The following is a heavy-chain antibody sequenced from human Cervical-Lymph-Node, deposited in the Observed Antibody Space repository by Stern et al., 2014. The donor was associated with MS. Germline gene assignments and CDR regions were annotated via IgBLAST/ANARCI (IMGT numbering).Heavy chain of an antibody. J-gene: IGHJ4*02. Sequence: VQLVESGPGLVKPSETLSLTCTVSGGSIRTFSWSRIRQPPGRGLEWIGCVYYNGTTTHNPSLKSRVTMSVDTSKSQLSLRLHSVTAADTAVYYCARHSVGVKDFDSWGQGTLVTVSS. V-gene: IGHV4-59*01. D-gene: IGHD4-23*01. CDR3: ARHSVGVKDFDS. CDR1: GGSIRTFS. CDR2: VYYNGTT.